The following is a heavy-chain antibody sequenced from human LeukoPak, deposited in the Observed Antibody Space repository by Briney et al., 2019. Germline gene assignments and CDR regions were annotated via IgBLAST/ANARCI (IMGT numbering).Heavy chain of an antibody. CDR2: IIPIFGTA. CDR3: ARPLSPHYYYYMDV. J-gene: IGHJ6*03. V-gene: IGHV1-69*01. Sequence: ASVKVSCKASGGTFSSYAISWVRQALGQGLEWMGGIIPIFGTANYAQKFQGRVTITADESTSTAYMELSSLRSEDTAVYYCARPLSPHYYYYMDVWGKGTTVTVSS. CDR1: GGTFSSYA.